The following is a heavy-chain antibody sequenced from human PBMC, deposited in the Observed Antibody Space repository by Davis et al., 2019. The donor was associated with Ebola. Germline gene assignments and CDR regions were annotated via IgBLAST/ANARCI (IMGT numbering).Heavy chain of an antibody. CDR1: GFTFSSYG. J-gene: IGHJ6*02. V-gene: IGHV3-33*01. D-gene: IGHD4-17*01. CDR3: ARDKLRESYYYYYGMDV. Sequence: GGSLRLSCAASGFTFSSYGMHWVRQAPGKGLEWVAVIWYDGSNKYYADSVKGRFTISRDNSKNTLYLQMNSLRAEDTAVYYCARDKLRESYYYYYGMDVWGQGTTVTVSS. CDR2: IWYDGSNK.